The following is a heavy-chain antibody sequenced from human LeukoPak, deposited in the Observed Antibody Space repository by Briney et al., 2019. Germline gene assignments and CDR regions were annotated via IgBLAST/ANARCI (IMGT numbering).Heavy chain of an antibody. CDR2: INHSGST. Sequence: SETLSLTCAVYGGSFSDSYWTWIRQPPGKGLEWIGEINHSGSTNYNPSLKSRVTISVDTSKNQFSLKLSSVTAADTAVYYCARRNYGLRAFDIWGQGTMVTVSS. CDR3: ARRNYGLRAFDI. D-gene: IGHD4-17*01. J-gene: IGHJ3*02. CDR1: GGSFSDSY. V-gene: IGHV4-34*01.